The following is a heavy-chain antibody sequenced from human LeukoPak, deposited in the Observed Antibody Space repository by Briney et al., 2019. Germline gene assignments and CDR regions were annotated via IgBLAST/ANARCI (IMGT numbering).Heavy chain of an antibody. CDR1: GFTFSSYG. V-gene: IGHV3-33*01. D-gene: IGHD6-19*01. Sequence: GGSLRLSCAASGFTFSSYGMHWVRQAPGKGLEWVAVIWYDGSKKYYTDSVKGRFTISRDNSKNTLYLQLNSLRAEDTAMYYCARVSSSGWYVEYWGQGTLVTVFS. CDR3: ARVSSSGWYVEY. J-gene: IGHJ4*02. CDR2: IWYDGSKK.